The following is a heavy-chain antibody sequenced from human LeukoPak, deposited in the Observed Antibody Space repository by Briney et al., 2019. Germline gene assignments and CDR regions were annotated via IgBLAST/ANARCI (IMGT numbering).Heavy chain of an antibody. CDR1: GGTFSSYA. V-gene: IGHV1-69*01. J-gene: IGHJ3*02. CDR2: IIPIFGTA. D-gene: IGHD3-22*01. Sequence: SVKVSCKASGGTFSSYAISWVRQAPGQGLEWMGGIIPIFGTANYAQKFQGRVTITADESTSTAYMELSSLRSEDTAVYYCARTTYYYDSSGYYRYAFDSWGEGTMVTVSS. CDR3: ARTTYYYDSSGYYRYAFDS.